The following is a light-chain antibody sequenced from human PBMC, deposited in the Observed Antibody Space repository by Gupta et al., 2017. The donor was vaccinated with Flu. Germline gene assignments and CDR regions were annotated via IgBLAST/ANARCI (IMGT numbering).Light chain of an antibody. Sequence: GERATLSCRASQSVSSSYLAWYQQKPGQAPRLLIYGASSRATGIPDRFSGSGSGTDFTLTISRLEPEDFAVYYCQQYGSSPKTFGQGTKVEI. CDR2: GAS. CDR3: QQYGSSPKT. J-gene: IGKJ1*01. CDR1: QSVSSSY. V-gene: IGKV3-20*01.